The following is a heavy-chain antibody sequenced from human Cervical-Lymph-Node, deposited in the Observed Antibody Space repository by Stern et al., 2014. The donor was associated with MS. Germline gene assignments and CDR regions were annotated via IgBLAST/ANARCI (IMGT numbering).Heavy chain of an antibody. CDR1: GFTVSGNY. D-gene: IGHD2-2*01. CDR2: IYTDGRT. J-gene: IGHJ4*02. V-gene: IGHV3-66*01. CDR3: ARVGKYPAFDFDY. Sequence: EVQLVESGGGLVQPGGSLRLSCAASGFTVSGNYMSWVRQAPGKGLEWVSVIYTDGRTYYADSVKGRFTISRDNSKNELHLQMNSLRAEDTAVYYCARVGKYPAFDFDYWGQGTLVTVSS.